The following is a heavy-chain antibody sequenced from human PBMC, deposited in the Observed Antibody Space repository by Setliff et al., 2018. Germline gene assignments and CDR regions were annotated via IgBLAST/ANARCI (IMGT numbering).Heavy chain of an antibody. CDR3: AKDRYSFGSQMYWNSFSL. J-gene: IGHJ3*01. Sequence: PSETLSLTCTVSNGSLDRSGYYWGWIRQPPGKGLEWIASVYHRGSTYYNPSLKSRVTISVDTSRNQFSLQLKSVTAADTAVYYCAKDRYSFGSQMYWNSFSLWGPGTMVTVSS. V-gene: IGHV4-39*02. CDR2: VYHRGST. D-gene: IGHD1-1*01. CDR1: NGSLDRSGYY.